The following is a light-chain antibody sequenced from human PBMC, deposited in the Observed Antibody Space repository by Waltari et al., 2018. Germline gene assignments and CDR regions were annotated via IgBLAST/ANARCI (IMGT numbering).Light chain of an antibody. J-gene: IGKJ1*01. CDR3: EQYNNWPPWT. V-gene: IGKV3D-15*01. CDR1: QSVSSN. Sequence: EIVMTQSPATLSVSRGERATLSCRASQSVSSNLSWYQQKPGQAPRLLIYGASTRAPGIPARFSGSGSGKEFTLTISSLQSEDFAVYYCEQYNNWPPWTFGQGTKVEIK. CDR2: GAS.